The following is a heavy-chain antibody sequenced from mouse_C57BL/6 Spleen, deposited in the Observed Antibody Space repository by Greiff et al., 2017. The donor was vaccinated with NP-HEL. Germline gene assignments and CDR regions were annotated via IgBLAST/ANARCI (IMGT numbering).Heavy chain of an antibody. D-gene: IGHD1-3*01. Sequence: QVQLQQPGAELVRPGSSVKLSCQASGYTFTSYWMDWVKQRPGQGLDWIGNIYPSDSETHYNQKFKDKATLTVDKSSSTAYMQLSSLTSEDSAVYYCARAHNFYFDYRGQGTTLTVSA. CDR1: GYTFTSYW. CDR2: IYPSDSET. J-gene: IGHJ2*01. CDR3: ARAHNFYFDY. V-gene: IGHV1-61*01.